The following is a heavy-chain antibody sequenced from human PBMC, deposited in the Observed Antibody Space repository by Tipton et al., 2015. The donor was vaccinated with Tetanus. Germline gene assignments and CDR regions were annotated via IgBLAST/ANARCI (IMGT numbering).Heavy chain of an antibody. J-gene: IGHJ6*02. D-gene: IGHD3-3*01. V-gene: IGHV3-13*01. Sequence: SLRLSCAASGFTFSSYDMHWVRQATGKGLEWVSAIGTAGDTYYPGSVKGRFTISRENAKNSLYLQMNSLRAGDTAVYYCARGKYDFCVGRLCGGMDVWGQGTPVTVSS. CDR3: ARGKYDFCVGRLCGGMDV. CDR1: GFTFSSYD. CDR2: IGTAGDT.